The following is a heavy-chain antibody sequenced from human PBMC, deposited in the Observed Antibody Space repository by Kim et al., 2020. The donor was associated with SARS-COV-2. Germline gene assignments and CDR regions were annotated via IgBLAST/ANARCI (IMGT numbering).Heavy chain of an antibody. CDR1: GGTFSSYA. CDR3: ARVRNPFGELPHYYYYYGMDV. D-gene: IGHD3-10*01. CDR2: IIPIFGTA. Sequence: SVKVSCKASGGTFSSYAISWVRQAPGQGLEWMGGIIPIFGTANYAQKFQGRVTITADESTSTAYMELSSLRSEDTAVYYCARVRNPFGELPHYYYYYGMDVWGQGTTVTVSS. V-gene: IGHV1-69*13. J-gene: IGHJ6*02.